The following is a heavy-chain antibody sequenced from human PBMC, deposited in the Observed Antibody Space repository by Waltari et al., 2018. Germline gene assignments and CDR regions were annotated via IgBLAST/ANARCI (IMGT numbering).Heavy chain of an antibody. Sequence: QVTLRESGPALVRPTQTPTLPCSSPGLSPSVNAMCVSWIRQPPGKALEWLARIDWDDDKYYSTSLKTRLTISKDTSKNQVVLTMTNMDPVDTATYYCARGYATADFDYWGQGTLVTVSS. CDR2: IDWDDDK. CDR3: ARGYATADFDY. D-gene: IGHD2-2*01. CDR1: GLSPSVNAMC. V-gene: IGHV2-70*15. J-gene: IGHJ4*02.